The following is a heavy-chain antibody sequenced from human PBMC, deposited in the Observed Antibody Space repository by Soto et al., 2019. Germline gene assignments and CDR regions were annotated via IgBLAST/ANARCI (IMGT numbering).Heavy chain of an antibody. CDR2: INTDGSDT. J-gene: IGHJ4*02. Sequence: GGFLRLSCAASGFTFSSDWMHWVRQAPGKGLVWASRINTDGSDTSYADSVKGRFTISRDNAKNMLYLQMNSLTAEDTARYYCAKRRNYDILTAHHASDYWGQGTQVTVSS. D-gene: IGHD3-9*01. CDR3: AKRRNYDILTAHHASDY. CDR1: GFTFSSDW. V-gene: IGHV3-74*01.